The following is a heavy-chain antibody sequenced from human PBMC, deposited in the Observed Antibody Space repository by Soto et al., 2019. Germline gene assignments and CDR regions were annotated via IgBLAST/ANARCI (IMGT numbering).Heavy chain of an antibody. CDR2: IYYSGST. D-gene: IGHD3-3*01. CDR1: GGSISSYY. CDR3: AGGGGADDFWTSLYYYYGMDV. V-gene: IGHV4-59*01. Sequence: PSETLSLTCTVSGGSISSYYWSWIRQPPGKGLEWIGYIYYSGSTNYNPSLKSRVTISVDTSKNQFSPKLSSVTAADTAVYYCAGGGGADDFWTSLYYYYGMDVWGQGTTVTVSS. J-gene: IGHJ6*02.